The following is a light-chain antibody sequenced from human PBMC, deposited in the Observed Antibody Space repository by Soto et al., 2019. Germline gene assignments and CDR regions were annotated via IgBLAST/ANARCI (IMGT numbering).Light chain of an antibody. J-gene: IGLJ1*01. CDR3: AAWDDSRNGHV. CDR1: SSNIGGNS. CDR2: ISN. Sequence: QSALTQPPSASGTPGQRVTISCSGGSSNIGGNSVTWYQQLPGTAPKLLIYISNRRPSGVPDRFSGSKSGTSASLAISGLQSEDEADYYCAAWDDSRNGHVFGSATKVTVL. V-gene: IGLV1-44*01.